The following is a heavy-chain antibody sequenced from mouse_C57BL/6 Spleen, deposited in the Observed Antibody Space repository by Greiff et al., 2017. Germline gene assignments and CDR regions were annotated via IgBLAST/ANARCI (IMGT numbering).Heavy chain of an antibody. CDR3: ARGHDYDEGTWFAY. CDR1: GFTFSSYA. V-gene: IGHV5-4*01. D-gene: IGHD2-4*01. Sequence: EVQLVESGGGLVKPGGSLKLSCAASGFTFSSYAMSWVRQTPEKRLEWVATISDGGSYTYYPDNVKGRFTISRDNAKHNLYLQMSHLKSEDTAMYYCARGHDYDEGTWFAYWGQGTLVTVAA. J-gene: IGHJ3*01. CDR2: ISDGGSYT.